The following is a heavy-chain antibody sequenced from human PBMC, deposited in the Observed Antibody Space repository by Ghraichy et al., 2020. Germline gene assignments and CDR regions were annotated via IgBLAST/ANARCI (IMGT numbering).Heavy chain of an antibody. CDR3: ARQGGYSYGSNY. CDR1: GGSISSSSYY. D-gene: IGHD5-18*01. Sequence: SETLSLTCTVSGGSISSSSYYWGWIRQPPGKGLEWIGSIYYSGSTYYNPSLKSRVTISVDTSKNQFSLKLSSVTAADTAVYYCARQGGYSYGSNYWGQGTLVTVSS. CDR2: IYYSGST. V-gene: IGHV4-39*01. J-gene: IGHJ4*02.